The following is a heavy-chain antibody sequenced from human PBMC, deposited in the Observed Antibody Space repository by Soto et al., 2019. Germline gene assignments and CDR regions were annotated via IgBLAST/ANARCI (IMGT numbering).Heavy chain of an antibody. D-gene: IGHD2-2*01. Sequence: VASVKVSCKASGYTFTSYYMHWVRQAPGQGLEWMGIINPSGGSTSYAQKFQGRVTMTRDTSTSTVYMELSSLRSEDTAVYYCARGPSDIVVVPVFHNYGMDVWGQGTTVTVSS. V-gene: IGHV1-46*01. CDR1: GYTFTSYY. J-gene: IGHJ6*02. CDR3: ARGPSDIVVVPVFHNYGMDV. CDR2: INPSGGST.